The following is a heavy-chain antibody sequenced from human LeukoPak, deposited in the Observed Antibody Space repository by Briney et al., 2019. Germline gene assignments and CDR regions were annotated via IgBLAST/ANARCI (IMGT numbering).Heavy chain of an antibody. CDR2: IYHSGST. D-gene: IGHD4-17*01. J-gene: IGHJ3*02. Sequence: SETLSLTCSVSGYSISSGGYSWSWIRQPPGEGLEWIGYIYHSGSTYYNPSLKSRVTISVDRSKYQFSLKLSSVTAADTAVYYCARDGLRNAFDIWGQGTMVTVSS. CDR1: GYSISSGGYS. V-gene: IGHV4-30-2*01. CDR3: ARDGLRNAFDI.